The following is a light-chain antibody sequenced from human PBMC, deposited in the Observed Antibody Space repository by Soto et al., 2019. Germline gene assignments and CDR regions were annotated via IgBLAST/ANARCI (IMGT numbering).Light chain of an antibody. Sequence: IVLTQSPGTLSLSPGERATLSCRASQSVSSNYLAWYQQKPGQAPRLLIYGASSRATGIPDRFSGSGSGADFTLIIRRLEPEDFAVYYCQQYGSSPGTFGGGTKVDIK. CDR2: GAS. V-gene: IGKV3-20*01. CDR1: QSVSSNY. CDR3: QQYGSSPGT. J-gene: IGKJ4*01.